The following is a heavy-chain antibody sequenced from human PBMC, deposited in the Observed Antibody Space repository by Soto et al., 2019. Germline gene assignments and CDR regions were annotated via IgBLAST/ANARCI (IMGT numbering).Heavy chain of an antibody. CDR2: IYYSGST. CDR1: GGSITSSSYY. D-gene: IGHD1-26*01. CDR3: ATQEVGGSYVYTFDP. J-gene: IGHJ5*02. V-gene: IGHV4-39*02. Sequence: SETLSLTCTVSGGSITSSSYYWGWIRQPPGKGLEWIGSIYYSGSTYYNPSLKSRVTISVDTSKNHFSLKLSSVTAADTAVYYCATQEVGGSYVYTFDPWGQGTLVTVS.